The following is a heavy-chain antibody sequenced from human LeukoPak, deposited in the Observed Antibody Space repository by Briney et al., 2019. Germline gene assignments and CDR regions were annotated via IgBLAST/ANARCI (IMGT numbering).Heavy chain of an antibody. Sequence: GGSLRLSCAASGFTFSSYWMHWVRQAPGKGLVWVSRINSDGSSTSYADSVKGRFTVSRDNAKNTLYLQMNSLRAENTAVYYCARATGSYYSLGYWGQGTLVTVSS. CDR3: ARATGSYYSLGY. CDR1: GFTFSSYW. CDR2: INSDGSST. D-gene: IGHD1-26*01. V-gene: IGHV3-74*01. J-gene: IGHJ4*02.